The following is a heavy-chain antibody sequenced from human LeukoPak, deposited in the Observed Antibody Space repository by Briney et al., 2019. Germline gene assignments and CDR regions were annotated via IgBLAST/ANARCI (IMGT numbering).Heavy chain of an antibody. D-gene: IGHD1-26*01. V-gene: IGHV3-30*03. CDR3: AIEVGVTRVEPY. J-gene: IGHJ4*02. Sequence: PGRSLRLSCTAPRFTFSKNYMHWVRQAPGKGLEWVAVLSYDGRNTYYAESVKGRFTISRDNTKNTLYLQLNSLRPEDTAMYYCAIEVGVTRVEPYWGQGTLVTVSS. CDR2: LSYDGRNT. CDR1: RFTFSKNY.